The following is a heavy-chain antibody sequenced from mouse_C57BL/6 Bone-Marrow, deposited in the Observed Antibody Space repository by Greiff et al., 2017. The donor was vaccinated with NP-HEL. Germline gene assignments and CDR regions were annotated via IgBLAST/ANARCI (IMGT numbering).Heavy chain of an antibody. CDR3: ARRIYYYGSSPYYFDY. Sequence: QVQLQHSGAELARPGASVKLSCKASGYTFTSYGISWVKQRTGQGLEWIGEIYPRSGNTYYNEKFKGKATLTADKSSSTAYMELRSLTSEDSAVYFCARRIYYYGSSPYYFDYWGQGTTLTVSS. CDR2: IYPRSGNT. D-gene: IGHD1-1*01. V-gene: IGHV1-81*01. CDR1: GYTFTSYG. J-gene: IGHJ2*01.